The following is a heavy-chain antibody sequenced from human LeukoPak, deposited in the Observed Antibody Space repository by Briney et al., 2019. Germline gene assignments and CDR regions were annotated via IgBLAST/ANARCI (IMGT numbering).Heavy chain of an antibody. Sequence: ASVKVSCKASGGTFSSYAISWVRQAPGQGLEWMGGIIPIFGTANYAQKFQGRVTITTDESTSTAYMELSSLRSEDTAVYYCAKDVGATTPEYFQHWGQGTLVTVSS. CDR2: IIPIFGTA. CDR1: GGTFSSYA. V-gene: IGHV1-69*05. J-gene: IGHJ1*01. CDR3: AKDVGATTPEYFQH. D-gene: IGHD1-26*01.